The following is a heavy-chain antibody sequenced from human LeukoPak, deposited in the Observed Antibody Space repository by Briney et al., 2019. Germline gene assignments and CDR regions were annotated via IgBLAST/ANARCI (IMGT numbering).Heavy chain of an antibody. D-gene: IGHD6-13*01. CDR1: GFTVSSNY. CDR3: AKAPMEDSWYIHFDY. V-gene: IGHV3-53*01. J-gene: IGHJ4*02. CDR2: IYSGGST. Sequence: GGSLRLSCAASGFTVSSNYMSWVRQAPGKGLEWVSVIYSGGSTYYADSVKGRFTISRDNSKNTLYLQINSLRAEDTAIYYCAKAPMEDSWYIHFDYWGQGTLVTVSS.